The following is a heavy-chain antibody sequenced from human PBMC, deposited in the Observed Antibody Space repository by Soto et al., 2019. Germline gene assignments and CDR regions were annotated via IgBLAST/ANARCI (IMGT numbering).Heavy chain of an antibody. CDR1: GFTFSDYY. Sequence: PGGSLRLSCAASGFTFSDYYMSWIRQAPGKGLEWVSYISSSGSTIYYADSVKGRFTISRDNAKNSLYLQMNSLRAEDTAVYYCAKAPISLDGSGYYFASFDYWGHGTLVTVSS. CDR2: ISSSGSTI. D-gene: IGHD3-22*01. J-gene: IGHJ4*01. V-gene: IGHV3-11*01. CDR3: AKAPISLDGSGYYFASFDY.